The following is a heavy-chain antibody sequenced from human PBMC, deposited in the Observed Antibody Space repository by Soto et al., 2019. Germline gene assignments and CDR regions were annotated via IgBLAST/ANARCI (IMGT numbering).Heavy chain of an antibody. V-gene: IGHV3-48*01. Sequence: GWPLRHSCTASYFTFSSYSMNWVRQDPGKGLEWVSYISSSSGTIYYADSVKGRFTISRDIARNSLYLQMNSLRAEDTAVYYCARDAPPDDYWGQGTLVTVSS. J-gene: IGHJ4*02. CDR2: ISSSSGTI. CDR1: YFTFSSYS. CDR3: ARDAPPDDY.